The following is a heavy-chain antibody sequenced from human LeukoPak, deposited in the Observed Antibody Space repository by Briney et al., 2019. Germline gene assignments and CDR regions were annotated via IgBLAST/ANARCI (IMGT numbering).Heavy chain of an antibody. D-gene: IGHD1-26*01. J-gene: IGHJ4*02. Sequence: GGSLRLSCAASGFTFSANPMHWVRQAAGKGLEWVAIIAGDGIDKYYADSVKGRFTISRDNSKDTLYLQMDSLRDEDTAVYYCARQGYTGTYYRPLDSWRQGTLVSVSS. CDR2: IAGDGIDK. V-gene: IGHV3-30-3*01. CDR1: GFTFSANP. CDR3: ARQGYTGTYYRPLDS.